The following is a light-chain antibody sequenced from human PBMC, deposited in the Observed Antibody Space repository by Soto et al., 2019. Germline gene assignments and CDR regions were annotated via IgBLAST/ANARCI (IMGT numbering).Light chain of an antibody. CDR2: RNN. V-gene: IGLV1-47*01. CDR3: AAWDDSLRGVV. CDR1: SFNIGSNY. J-gene: IGLJ2*01. Sequence: QSVLTQPPSSSGTPGQRVTISCSGSSFNIGSNYVYWYHQLPGTAPKLLIYRNNQRPSGVPDRFSGSKSGTSASLAISGLRSEDEADYYCAAWDDSLRGVVIGGGTKRTVL.